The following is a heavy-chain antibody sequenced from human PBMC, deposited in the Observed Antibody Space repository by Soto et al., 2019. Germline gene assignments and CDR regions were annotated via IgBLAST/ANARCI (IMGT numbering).Heavy chain of an antibody. CDR2: IVVGSGNT. Sequence: GASVKVSCKASGFTFTSSAVQWVRQARGQRLEWIGWIVVGSGNTNYAQKFQERVTITRDMSTSTAYMELSSLRSEDTAVYYCAADPYGSGFPLGMDVWGQGTKVTVSS. CDR1: GFTFTSSA. V-gene: IGHV1-58*01. J-gene: IGHJ6*02. CDR3: AADPYGSGFPLGMDV. D-gene: IGHD3-10*01.